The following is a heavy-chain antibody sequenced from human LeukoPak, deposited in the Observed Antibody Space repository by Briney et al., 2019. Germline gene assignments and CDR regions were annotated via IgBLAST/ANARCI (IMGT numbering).Heavy chain of an antibody. J-gene: IGHJ5*02. Sequence: GASVKVSCKASGYTFTGYYMHWLRQAPGQGLEWMGGINPNSGGTNYAQKFQGRVTMTRDTSISTAYMELSRLRSDDTAVYYCARVDGAASNNWFDPWGQGTLVTVSS. D-gene: IGHD6-13*01. V-gene: IGHV1-2*02. CDR1: GYTFTGYY. CDR2: INPNSGGT. CDR3: ARVDGAASNNWFDP.